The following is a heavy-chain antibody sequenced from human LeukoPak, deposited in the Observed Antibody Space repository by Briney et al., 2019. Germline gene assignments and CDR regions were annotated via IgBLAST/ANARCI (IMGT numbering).Heavy chain of an antibody. CDR1: GFSLSTSGMR. Sequence: SGPALVKPTQTLTLTCTFSGFSLSTSGMRVGWIRQPPGKALEWLARIDWDDDKFYSTSLKTRLTISKDTSKNQVVLTMTNMDPVDTATYYCARTPYCGGDCYVDYWGQGTLVTVSS. CDR2: IDWDDDK. J-gene: IGHJ4*02. D-gene: IGHD2-21*02. V-gene: IGHV2-70*04. CDR3: ARTPYCGGDCYVDY.